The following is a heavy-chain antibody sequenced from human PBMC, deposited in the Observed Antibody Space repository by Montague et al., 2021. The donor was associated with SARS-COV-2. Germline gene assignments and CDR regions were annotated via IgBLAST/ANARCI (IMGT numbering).Heavy chain of an antibody. Sequence: SETLSLTCTVSGGSISNYYWSWIRQPPGRGLEWIGYIYYSGSTDYSPSLKSRVTISLDTPKNQSSLKVTSVTAADTAVYYCARGGGYYNYGLDVWGPGTTVTVSS. J-gene: IGHJ6*02. V-gene: IGHV4-59*01. CDR2: IYYSGST. CDR1: GGSISNYY. D-gene: IGHD3-22*01. CDR3: ARGGGYYNYGLDV.